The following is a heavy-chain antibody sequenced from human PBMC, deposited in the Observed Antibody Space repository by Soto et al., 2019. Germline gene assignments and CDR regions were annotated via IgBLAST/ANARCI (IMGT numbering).Heavy chain of an antibody. Sequence: SGGGLVQPGGSLRLSCAASGFTFRSYSMNWVRQAPGKGLEWVSYISISSRTIYYADSVKGRFTISRDDAKNSLYLQMNSLRDEDTSVYYCARDNGIAGSFDPWGQGTLVTVSS. V-gene: IGHV3-48*02. CDR3: ARDNGIAGSFDP. J-gene: IGHJ5*02. D-gene: IGHD6-13*01. CDR2: ISISSRTI. CDR1: GFTFRSYS.